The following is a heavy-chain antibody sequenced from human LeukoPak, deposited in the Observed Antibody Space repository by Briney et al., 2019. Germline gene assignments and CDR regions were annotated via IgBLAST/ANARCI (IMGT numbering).Heavy chain of an antibody. Sequence: GGSLRLSCAASGFTFTSYGMHWVRQAPGKGLEWVAFIRHDGSLQYYSVSGKGRFSISRDDSQNTVSLQMNSLRPEDTAVYYCAKDGHRLFDRWGQGTLVTVSS. D-gene: IGHD3-9*01. CDR2: IRHDGSLQ. V-gene: IGHV3-30*02. CDR3: AKDGHRLFDR. CDR1: GFTFTSYG. J-gene: IGHJ4*02.